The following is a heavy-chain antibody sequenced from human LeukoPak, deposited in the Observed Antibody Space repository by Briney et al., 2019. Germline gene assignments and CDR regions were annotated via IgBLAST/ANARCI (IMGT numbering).Heavy chain of an antibody. J-gene: IGHJ4*02. V-gene: IGHV3-21*01. Sequence: GGSLRLSCAASRFTVSSNYMTWVRQAAGKGLEWVSSISSSSSYIYYADSVKGRFTISRDNAKNSLYLQMNSLRVDDTAVYYCARDLFPSTTXYXDXXXQGXLVT. CDR2: ISSSSSYI. CDR3: ARDLFPSTTXYXDX. CDR1: RFTVSSNY. D-gene: IGHD4-11*01.